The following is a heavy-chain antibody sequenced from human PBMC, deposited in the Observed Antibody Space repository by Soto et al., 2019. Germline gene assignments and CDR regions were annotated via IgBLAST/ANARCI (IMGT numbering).Heavy chain of an antibody. CDR1: GIIFTGYG. J-gene: IGHJ3*02. V-gene: IGHV3-30*02. Sequence: GSLRLSCAVPGIIFTGYGMHWVRQAPGKGLEWVAIIRFDGSNIHYADSVKGRFTISRDNSKNTLYLQMNSLRAEDTAVYYCAKRSYGSGSRTDAFDIWGQGTMVTVSS. D-gene: IGHD3-10*01. CDR3: AKRSYGSGSRTDAFDI. CDR2: IRFDGSNI.